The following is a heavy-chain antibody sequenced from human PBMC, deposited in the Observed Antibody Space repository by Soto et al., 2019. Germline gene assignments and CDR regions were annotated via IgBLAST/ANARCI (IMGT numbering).Heavy chain of an antibody. J-gene: IGHJ3*02. CDR3: ASRSRYYGDYAYAFDI. V-gene: IGHV3-53*01. CDR1: GFTVSSNY. Sequence: EVQLVESGGGLIQPGGSLRLSCAASGFTVSSNYMSWVRQAPGKGLEWVSVIYSGGSTYYADSVKGRFTISRDNSKNTLYLQMNSLRAEDTAVYYCASRSRYYGDYAYAFDIWGQGTMVTVSS. D-gene: IGHD4-17*01. CDR2: IYSGGST.